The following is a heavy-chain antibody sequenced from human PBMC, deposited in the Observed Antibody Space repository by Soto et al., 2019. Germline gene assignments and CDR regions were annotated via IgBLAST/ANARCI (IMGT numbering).Heavy chain of an antibody. Sequence: ASVKVSCKASGYTFTGYYMHWVRQAPGQGLEWMGWINPNSGGTNYAQKFQGWVTMTRDTSISTAYMELSRLRSDDTAVYYCARDYDDSSGYYYFDYWGQGTLVTVSS. CDR2: INPNSGGT. J-gene: IGHJ4*02. V-gene: IGHV1-2*04. CDR1: GYTFTGYY. CDR3: ARDYDDSSGYYYFDY. D-gene: IGHD3-22*01.